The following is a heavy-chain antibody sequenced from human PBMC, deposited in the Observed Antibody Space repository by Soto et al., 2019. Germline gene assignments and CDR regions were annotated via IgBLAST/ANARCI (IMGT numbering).Heavy chain of an antibody. D-gene: IGHD2-2*01. V-gene: IGHV4-30-2*01. CDR2: IYHSGST. CDR1: GGSISSGGYS. J-gene: IGHJ5*02. CDR3: ARGSTRELLWFDP. Sequence: SETLSLTCAVSGGSISSGGYSWSWIRQPPGKGLEWIGYIYHSGSTYYNPSLKSRVTISVDRSKNQFSLKLSSVTAADTAVYYCARGSTRELLWFDPWGQGTLVTVSS.